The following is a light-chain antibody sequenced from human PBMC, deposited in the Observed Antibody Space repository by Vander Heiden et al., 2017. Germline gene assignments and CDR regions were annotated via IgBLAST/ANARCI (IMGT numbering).Light chain of an antibody. J-gene: IGKJ5*01. CDR1: LSITDY. CDR2: AAS. CDR3: QQSYRTPIT. Sequence: DIQITQSLPSLSASVGDRVTITCRASLSITDYLNWYQQKPGKAPKLLIYAASSLQSGVPSRFSGSGSGADFTLIISSLQPEDFATYYCQQSYRTPITFGQGTRLEIK. V-gene: IGKV1-39*01.